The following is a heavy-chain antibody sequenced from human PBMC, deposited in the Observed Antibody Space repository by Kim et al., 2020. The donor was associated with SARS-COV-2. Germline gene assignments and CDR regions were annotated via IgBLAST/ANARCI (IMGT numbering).Heavy chain of an antibody. CDR2: IYSGGST. CDR3: ARDPEDSSSWKDAFDI. J-gene: IGHJ3*02. Sequence: GGSLRLSCAASGFTVSSNYMSWVRQAPGKGLEWVSVIYSGGSTYYADSVKGRFTISRDNSKNTLYLQMNSLRAEDTAVYYCARDPEDSSSWKDAFDIWGQGTMVTVSS. CDR1: GFTVSSNY. D-gene: IGHD6-13*01. V-gene: IGHV3-66*01.